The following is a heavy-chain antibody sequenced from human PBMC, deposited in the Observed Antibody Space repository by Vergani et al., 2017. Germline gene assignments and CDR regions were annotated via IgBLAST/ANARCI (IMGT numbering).Heavy chain of an antibody. J-gene: IGHJ6*03. V-gene: IGHV3-15*07. Sequence: DVQLVESGGGLVKPGGSLRLSCAASGFTFSNAWMNWVRQAPGKGLEWVGRIKSKTDGGTTDYAAPVKGRFTISRDDSKNTLYLQMNSLKTEDTAVYXCTTMGQQLGDPNGDYYYYMDVWGKGTTVTVSS. CDR3: TTMGQQLGDPNGDYYYYMDV. CDR1: GFTFSNAW. D-gene: IGHD6-13*01. CDR2: IKSKTDGGTT.